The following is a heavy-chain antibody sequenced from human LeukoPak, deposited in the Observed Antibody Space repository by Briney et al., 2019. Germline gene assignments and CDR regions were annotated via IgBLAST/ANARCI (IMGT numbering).Heavy chain of an antibody. Sequence: GGSLRLSCAVSGFSFSQYPMDWVRQAPGKGLMWVSRIDTGGSSTYYADSVKGRFTISRDNAKNTLYLQMNSLRAEDTAVYYCARDSSKGNYFDYWGQGTLVTVSS. CDR2: IDTGGSST. J-gene: IGHJ4*02. CDR3: ARDSSKGNYFDY. V-gene: IGHV3-74*01. CDR1: GFSFSQYP.